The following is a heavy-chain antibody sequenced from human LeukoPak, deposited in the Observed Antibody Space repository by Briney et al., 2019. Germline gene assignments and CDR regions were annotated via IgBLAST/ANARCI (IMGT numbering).Heavy chain of an antibody. Sequence: SVKVSCKASGGTFSSYAISWVRQAPGQGLEWMGGIIPNFGTANYAQKLQGRVTITTDESTSTAYMELSSLRSEDTAVYYCARVGHSSSGPFDYWGQGTLVTVSS. V-gene: IGHV1-69*05. CDR2: IIPNFGTA. CDR1: GGTFSSYA. J-gene: IGHJ4*02. CDR3: ARVGHSSSGPFDY. D-gene: IGHD6-13*01.